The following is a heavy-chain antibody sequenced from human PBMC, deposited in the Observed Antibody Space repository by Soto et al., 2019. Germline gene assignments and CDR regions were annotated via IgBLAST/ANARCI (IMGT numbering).Heavy chain of an antibody. D-gene: IGHD1-26*01. CDR1: GFTFSSYA. V-gene: IGHV3-23*01. CDR3: AKQSGSYFNWSLDY. Sequence: GGSLRLSCAASGFTFSSYAMSWVRQAPGKGLEWVSAISGSGGSTYYADSVKGRFTISRDNSKNTLYLQMNSLRAEDTAVYYCAKQSGSYFNWSLDYWGQGTLVTVSS. J-gene: IGHJ4*02. CDR2: ISGSGGST.